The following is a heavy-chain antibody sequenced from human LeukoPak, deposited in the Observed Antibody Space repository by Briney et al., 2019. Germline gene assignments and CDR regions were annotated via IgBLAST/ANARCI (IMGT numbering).Heavy chain of an antibody. Sequence: SETLSLTCTVSGGSINSVYWSWIRQRPGKGQEWIGYIHPSGSTNYNPSLKSRVTISVDTSKNQVSLKLSSVTAADTAVYYCARRSAGIAGGPGFDPWGQGTLVTVSS. CDR3: ARRSAGIAGGPGFDP. V-gene: IGHV4-4*09. CDR1: GGSINSVY. J-gene: IGHJ5*02. D-gene: IGHD6-13*01. CDR2: IHPSGST.